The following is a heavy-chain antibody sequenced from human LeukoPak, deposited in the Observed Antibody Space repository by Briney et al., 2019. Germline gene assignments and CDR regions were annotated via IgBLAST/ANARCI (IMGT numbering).Heavy chain of an antibody. CDR3: ARDAGRYYYYYYMDV. CDR2: ISSNGGST. Sequence: GGSLRLSCAASGFTFSSYAMHWVRQAPGKGLEYVSAISSNGGSTYYANSVKGRFTISRDNSKNTLYLQMGSLRAEDMAVYYCARDAGRYYYYYYMDVWGKGTTVTVSS. CDR1: GFTFSSYA. J-gene: IGHJ6*03. D-gene: IGHD1-26*01. V-gene: IGHV3-64*01.